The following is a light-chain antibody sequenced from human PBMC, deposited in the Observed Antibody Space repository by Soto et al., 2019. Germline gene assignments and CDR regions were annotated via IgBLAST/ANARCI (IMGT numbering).Light chain of an antibody. CDR2: DAS. J-gene: IGKJ4*01. CDR3: QQFNTSPLT. CDR1: QSISDY. V-gene: IGKV1-9*01. Sequence: DIQLTQSPSFLSASVGDRATISCRASQSISDYLACYHQQPGKAPKLLIYDASTWQSGGPSRFSGSASGTEFTLTISSLQPEDFATYYCQQFNTSPLTFGGGTKLEIK.